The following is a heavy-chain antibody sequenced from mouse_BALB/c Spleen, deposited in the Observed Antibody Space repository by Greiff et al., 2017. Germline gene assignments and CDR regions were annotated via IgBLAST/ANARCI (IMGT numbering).Heavy chain of an antibody. Sequence: EVKVVESGGGLVKPGGSLKLSCAASGFTFSSYAMSWVRQTPEKRLEWVASISSGGSTYYPDSVKGRFTISRDNARNILYLQMSSLRSEDTAMYYCARGGYYRYDDYAMDYWGQGTSVTVSS. CDR2: ISSGGST. V-gene: IGHV5-6-5*01. CDR1: GFTFSSYA. D-gene: IGHD2-14*01. CDR3: ARGGYYRYDDYAMDY. J-gene: IGHJ4*01.